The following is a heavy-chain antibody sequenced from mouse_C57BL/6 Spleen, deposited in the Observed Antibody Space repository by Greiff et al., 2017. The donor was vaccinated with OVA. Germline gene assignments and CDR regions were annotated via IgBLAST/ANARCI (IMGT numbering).Heavy chain of an antibody. CDR1: GFTFSSYG. J-gene: IGHJ1*03. D-gene: IGHD1-1*01. V-gene: IGHV5-6*02. CDR2: ISSGGSYT. Sequence: DVKLVESGGDLVKPGGSLKLSCAASGFTFSSYGMSWVRQTPDKRLEWVATISSGGSYTYYPDSVKGRFTISRDNAKNTLYLQMSSLKSEDTAMYYCAVYYYGSRRYFDVWGTGTTVTVSS. CDR3: AVYYYGSRRYFDV.